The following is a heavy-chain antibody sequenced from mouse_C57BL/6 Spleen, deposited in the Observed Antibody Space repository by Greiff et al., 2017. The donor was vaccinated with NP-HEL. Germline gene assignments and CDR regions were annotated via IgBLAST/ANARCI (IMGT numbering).Heavy chain of an antibody. D-gene: IGHD1-1*01. Sequence: VQLQQSGPELVKPGASVKISCKASGYTFTDYYMNWVKQSHGKSLEWIGDINPNNGGTSYNQKFKGKATLTVDKSSSTAYLELRSLTSEDSAVYYCARGYYGSSYCDCWGKDTTLTVST. CDR3: ARGYYGSSYCDC. V-gene: IGHV1-26*01. CDR1: GYTFTDYY. J-gene: IGHJ2*01. CDR2: INPNNGGT.